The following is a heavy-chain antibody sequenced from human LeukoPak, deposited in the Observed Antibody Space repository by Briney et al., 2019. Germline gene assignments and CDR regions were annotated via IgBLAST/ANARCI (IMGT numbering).Heavy chain of an antibody. D-gene: IGHD1-26*01. CDR3: ARIYSGTYSPAY. J-gene: IGHJ4*02. Sequence: SETLSLTCTVSGGSISSSSLYWGWIRQPPGKGLEWIGNIHYSGSTYYNPSLKSRATISVDTSKDQFSLKLSSVTAADTAVYYCARIYSGTYSPAYWGQGTLVTVSS. V-gene: IGHV4-39*01. CDR2: IHYSGST. CDR1: GGSISSSSLY.